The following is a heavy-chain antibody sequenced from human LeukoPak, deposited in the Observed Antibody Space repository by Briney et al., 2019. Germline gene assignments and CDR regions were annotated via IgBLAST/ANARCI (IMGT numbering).Heavy chain of an antibody. D-gene: IGHD3-10*01. V-gene: IGHV3-30*04. CDR3: ARESGPQYGSGCYYKLHLFDY. Sequence: GGSLRLSCAASGFTFSSYAMHWVRQAPGKGLEWVAVISYDGSNKYYADSVKGRFTISRDNSKNTLYLQMNSLRAEDTAVYYCARESGPQYGSGCYYKLHLFDYWGQGTLVNVSS. CDR1: GFTFSSYA. CDR2: ISYDGSNK. J-gene: IGHJ4*02.